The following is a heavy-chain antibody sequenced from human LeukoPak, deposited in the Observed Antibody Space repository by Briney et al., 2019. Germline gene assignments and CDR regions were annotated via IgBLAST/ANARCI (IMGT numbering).Heavy chain of an antibody. J-gene: IGHJ4*02. CDR2: ISTSASYK. Sequence: GWSLRFSCAASGFTFSSYNMNWVRQAPGTGLEWVSSISTSASYKFYADSVKGRFTISRDNAKNSLYLQMNSLRAEDTAVYYCARDLESYDSGGYYFGSWGQGTLVTVSS. D-gene: IGHD3-22*01. CDR1: GFTFSSYN. V-gene: IGHV3-21*06. CDR3: ARDLESYDSGGYYFGS.